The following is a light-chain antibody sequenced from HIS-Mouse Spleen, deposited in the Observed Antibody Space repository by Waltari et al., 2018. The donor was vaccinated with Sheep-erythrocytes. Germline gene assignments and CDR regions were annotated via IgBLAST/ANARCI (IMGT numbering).Light chain of an antibody. CDR1: QGISSA. CDR2: DAS. CDR3: QQFNNYPRT. Sequence: AIQLTQSPSSLSASVGYRVTITCRASQGISSALAWYQQKPGKAPKLLIYDASSLESGVPSRFSGSGSATDFTLTISSLQPEDFATYYCQQFNNYPRTFGQGTKVEIK. V-gene: IGKV1D-13*01. J-gene: IGKJ1*01.